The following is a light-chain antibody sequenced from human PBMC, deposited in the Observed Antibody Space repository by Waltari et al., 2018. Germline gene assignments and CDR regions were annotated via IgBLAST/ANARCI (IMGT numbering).Light chain of an antibody. CDR3: QHYVRLPAT. Sequence: EIVLTQSPGSLSSSPGERVTLSCRASQSVSRALAWYQQKPGQAPRLLIFGASNRATGIPDRFSGGGSETYFSLTISRLEPEDFAVYYCQHYVRLPATFGRGTKVEIK. CDR2: GAS. V-gene: IGKV3-20*01. J-gene: IGKJ1*01. CDR1: QSVSRA.